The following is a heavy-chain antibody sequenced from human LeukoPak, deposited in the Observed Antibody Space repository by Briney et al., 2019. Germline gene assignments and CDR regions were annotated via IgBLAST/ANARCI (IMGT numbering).Heavy chain of an antibody. J-gene: IGHJ3*02. CDR1: GFTFSSYG. D-gene: IGHD1-26*01. CDR2: IWYDGSNK. CDR3: AGELGRVGAFDI. Sequence: GGSLRLSCAASGFTFSSYGMHWVRQAPGKELEWGAVIWYDGSNKYYADSVKGRFIISTENSKNTLYLQLRSQKADDTAVYYCAGELGRVGAFDIWGQGTMVTVSS. V-gene: IGHV3-33*01.